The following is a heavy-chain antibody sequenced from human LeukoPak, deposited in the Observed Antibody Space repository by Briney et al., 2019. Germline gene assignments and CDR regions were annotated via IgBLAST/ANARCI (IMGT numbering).Heavy chain of an antibody. CDR3: ARDFRAVAPFDY. J-gene: IGHJ4*02. V-gene: IGHV3-30-3*01. CDR1: GFTFSSYA. Sequence: PGGSLRLSCAASGFTFSSYAMHWVRQAPGKGLEWVAVISCDGSNKYYADSVKGRFTISRDNSKNTLYLQMNSLRAEDTAVYYCARDFRAVAPFDYWGQGTLVTVSS. CDR2: ISCDGSNK. D-gene: IGHD6-19*01.